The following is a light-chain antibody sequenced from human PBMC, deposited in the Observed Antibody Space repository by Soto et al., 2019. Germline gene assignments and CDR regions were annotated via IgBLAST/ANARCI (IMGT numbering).Light chain of an antibody. CDR1: QSISTW. V-gene: IGKV1-5*03. CDR3: QHYLTYPIT. J-gene: IGKJ5*01. CDR2: EAS. Sequence: DIQMTQSPSTLSASVGDRVTITCRASQSISTWLAWYQQKPGKGPKVLIHEASTLESGVPSRFSGSGSGTEFTLIINSLQPDDFATYYCQHYLTYPITFGQGTRLEIK.